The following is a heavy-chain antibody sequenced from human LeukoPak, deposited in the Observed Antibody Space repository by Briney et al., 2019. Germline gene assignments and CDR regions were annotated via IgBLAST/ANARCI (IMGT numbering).Heavy chain of an antibody. Sequence: PGGSLRLSCAASGFTFSSYGMHWVRQAPGKGLEWVAVISYDGSNKYSADSVKGRFTTSRDNSKNTLYLQINSLRAEDTAVYYCAKDRTGIVVVVGAFDYWGQGTLVTVSS. J-gene: IGHJ4*02. CDR2: ISYDGSNK. D-gene: IGHD2-15*01. CDR1: GFTFSSYG. CDR3: AKDRTGIVVVVGAFDY. V-gene: IGHV3-30*18.